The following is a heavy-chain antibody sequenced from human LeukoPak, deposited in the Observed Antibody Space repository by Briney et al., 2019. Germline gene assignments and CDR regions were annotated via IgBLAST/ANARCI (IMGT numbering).Heavy chain of an antibody. Sequence: KPSETLSLTCGVYGGSFSGYYWSWIRQPPGKGLEWIGEISHSGSISYTPSLKSRVTISLDTSKNQFSLRLTSVTAADTAVYYCGRVLHCVGGSCYSSFDYWGKGTLVTVSS. CDR3: GRVLHCVGGSCYSSFDY. D-gene: IGHD2-15*01. J-gene: IGHJ4*02. CDR1: GGSFSGYY. V-gene: IGHV4-34*01. CDR2: ISHSGSI.